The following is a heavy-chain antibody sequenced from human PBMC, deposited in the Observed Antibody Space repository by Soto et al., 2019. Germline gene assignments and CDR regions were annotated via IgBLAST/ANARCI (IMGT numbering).Heavy chain of an antibody. CDR2: ISAFNGNT. CDR3: ARDSFVGVPAAMGDF. Sequence: QVQLVQSGAEVKKPGASVKVSCKASGYTFTSYGISWVRQAPGQGLEWMGWISAFNGNTNYAQKLQGRVTMTTDTTTSKAYMELMRLRAEDTDVYYCARDSFVGVPAAMGDFWGQGTLVTVSS. J-gene: IGHJ4*02. CDR1: GYTFTSYG. V-gene: IGHV1-18*01. D-gene: IGHD2-2*01.